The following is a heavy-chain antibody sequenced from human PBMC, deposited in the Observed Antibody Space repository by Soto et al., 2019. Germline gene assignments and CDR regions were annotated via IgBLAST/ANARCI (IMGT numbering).Heavy chain of an antibody. CDR1: VYTFTSYD. J-gene: IGHJ4*02. D-gene: IGHD4-17*01. Sequence: QVQLVQSGAEVKKPGASVKVSCKASVYTFTSYDFNWVRHAPGQGLEWMGWISAYSGNTNYAQKFQGRVTMTTDTSTSTAYMELRSLRSDDTAVYYCARDQTVLDYWGQGTLVTVSS. V-gene: IGHV1-18*04. CDR2: ISAYSGNT. CDR3: ARDQTVLDY.